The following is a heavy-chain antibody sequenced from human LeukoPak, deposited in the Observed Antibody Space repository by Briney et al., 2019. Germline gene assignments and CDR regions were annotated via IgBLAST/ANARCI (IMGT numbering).Heavy chain of an antibody. CDR3: AKGKDFHGCYYMDV. Sequence: SETLSLTCTVSGGSISTITYYWGWIRQPPGKGLEWVGHMYYRGNTFYNPSLKSRVTISVDTSKNQFSLKLRSVTAADTAVYYCAKGKDFHGCYYMDVWGKGTTVTVSS. J-gene: IGHJ6*03. V-gene: IGHV4-39*07. CDR2: MYYRGNT. CDR1: GGSISTITYY. D-gene: IGHD2/OR15-2a*01.